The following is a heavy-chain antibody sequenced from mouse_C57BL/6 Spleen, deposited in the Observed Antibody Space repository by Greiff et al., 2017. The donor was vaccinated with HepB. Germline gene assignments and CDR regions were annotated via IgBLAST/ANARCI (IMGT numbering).Heavy chain of an antibody. CDR3: AREGITTVVADFDV. Sequence: EVQLVESGGGLVKPGGSLKLSCAASGFTFSSYAMSWVRQTPEKRLEWVATISDGGSYTYYPDNVKGRFTISRDNAKNNLYLQMSHLKSEDTAMYYCAREGITTVVADFDVWGTGTTVTVSS. V-gene: IGHV5-4*01. J-gene: IGHJ1*03. CDR1: GFTFSSYA. CDR2: ISDGGSYT. D-gene: IGHD1-1*01.